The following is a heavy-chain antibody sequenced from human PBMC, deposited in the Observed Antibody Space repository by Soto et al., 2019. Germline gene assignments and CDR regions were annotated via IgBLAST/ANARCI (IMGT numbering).Heavy chain of an antibody. CDR1: GYTFTSYG. CDR2: ISAYNGNT. CDR3: AADRHCSSTRCCPYNFDY. J-gene: IGHJ4*02. D-gene: IGHD2-2*01. Sequence: ASVKVSCKASGYTFTSYGISWVRQAPGQGLEWMGWISAYNGNTNYAQKFQERVTITRDMSTSTAYMELSSLRSEDTAVYYCAADRHCSSTRCCPYNFDYWGQGTLVTVSS. V-gene: IGHV1-18*04.